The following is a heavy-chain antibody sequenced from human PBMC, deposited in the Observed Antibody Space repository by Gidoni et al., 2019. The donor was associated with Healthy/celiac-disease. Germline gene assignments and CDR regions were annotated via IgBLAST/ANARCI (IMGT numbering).Heavy chain of an antibody. CDR1: GGSISRYY. CDR3: ARSGGRDGYNFWYFDL. D-gene: IGHD5-12*01. Sequence: QVQLQESCLGLVKPSETLSLTCTVAGGSISRYYWSWNRQPPGKGLEWIGYIYYSGSTNYNPSLKRRVTISVETSKNQFSLKLSSVTAADTAVYYCARSGGRDGYNFWYFDLWGRGTLVTVSS. J-gene: IGHJ2*01. CDR2: IYYSGST. V-gene: IGHV4-59*01.